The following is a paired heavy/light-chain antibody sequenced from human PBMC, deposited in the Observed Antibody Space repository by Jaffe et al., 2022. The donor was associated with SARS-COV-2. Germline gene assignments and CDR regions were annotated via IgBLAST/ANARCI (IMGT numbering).Heavy chain of an antibody. CDR1: GGSISSYY. D-gene: IGHD2-15*01. CDR3: ARDQGVVVVAGFDP. V-gene: IGHV4-4*07. CDR2: IYTSGST. Sequence: QVQLQESGPGLVKPSETLSLTCTVSGGSISSYYWSWIRQPAGKGLEWIGRIYTSGSTNYNPSLKSRVTMSVDTSKNQFSLKLSSVTAADTAVYYCARDQGVVVVAGFDPWGQGTLVTVSS. J-gene: IGHJ5*02.
Light chain of an antibody. V-gene: IGKV1-33*01. Sequence: DIQMTQSPSSLSASVGDRVTITCQASQDISNYLNWYQQKPGKAPKLLIYDASNLETGVPSRFSGSGSGTDFTFTISSLQPEDIATYYCQQYDNLPRTFGPGTKVDIK. CDR1: QDISNY. CDR2: DAS. CDR3: QQYDNLPRT. J-gene: IGKJ3*01.